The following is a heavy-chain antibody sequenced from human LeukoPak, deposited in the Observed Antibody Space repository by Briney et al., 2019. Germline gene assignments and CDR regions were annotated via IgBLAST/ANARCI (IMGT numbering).Heavy chain of an antibody. J-gene: IGHJ4*02. CDR3: ARAYNYGSGSYSAFPY. CDR2: IYYSGST. V-gene: IGHV4-59*01. D-gene: IGHD3-10*01. Sequence: SETLSLTCTVSGGSISSYFWSWIRQPPGKGLEWIGYIYYSGSTNYNYNPSLKSRVTLSVDTSKNYFSLKLSSVTAADTAVYYCARAYNYGSGSYSAFPYWGQGTLVTVSS. CDR1: GGSISSYF.